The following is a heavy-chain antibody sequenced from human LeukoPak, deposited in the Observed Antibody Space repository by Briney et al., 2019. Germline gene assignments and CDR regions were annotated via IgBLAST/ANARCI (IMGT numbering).Heavy chain of an antibody. CDR3: ARSEIPGSGGYAFDI. D-gene: IGHD3-10*01. CDR2: ISSSSSTI. J-gene: IGHJ3*02. CDR1: GFTFSSYS. Sequence: GGSLRLSCAASGFTFSSYSMNWVRQAPGKGLEWVSYISSSSSTIYYADSVKGRFTISRDNAKNSLYLQMNSLRAEDTAVYYCARSEIPGSGGYAFDIWGQGTMVTVSS. V-gene: IGHV3-48*04.